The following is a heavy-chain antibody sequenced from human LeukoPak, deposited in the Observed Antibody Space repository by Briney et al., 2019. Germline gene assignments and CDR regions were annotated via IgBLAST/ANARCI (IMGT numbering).Heavy chain of an antibody. CDR3: ATRRGGYGVNWFDP. J-gene: IGHJ5*02. V-gene: IGHV3-23*01. D-gene: IGHD5-12*01. CDR1: GFTFSSYA. CDR2: ISGSGGST. Sequence: GGSLRLSCAASGFTFSSYAMSWVRQAPGKGLEWVSAISGSGGSTYYADSVKGRFTISRDNSKNTLYLQMNSLRAEDTAVYYCATRRGGYGVNWFDPWGQGTLVTVSS.